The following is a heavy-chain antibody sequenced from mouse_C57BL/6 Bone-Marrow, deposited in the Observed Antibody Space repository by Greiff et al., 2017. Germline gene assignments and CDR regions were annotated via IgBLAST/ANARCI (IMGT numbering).Heavy chain of an antibody. CDR2: IYPRDGST. D-gene: IGHD2-4*01. J-gene: IGHJ3*01. Sequence: QVQLQQSDAELVKPGASVKISCKVSGYTFTDHTIHWMKQRPEQGLEWIGYIYPRDGSTEYNEKFKVKATLTADKSSSTAYMQLNSLTSEDSAIYFCARHYDYDWFAYWGQGTLVTVSA. V-gene: IGHV1-78*01. CDR3: ARHYDYDWFAY. CDR1: GYTFTDHT.